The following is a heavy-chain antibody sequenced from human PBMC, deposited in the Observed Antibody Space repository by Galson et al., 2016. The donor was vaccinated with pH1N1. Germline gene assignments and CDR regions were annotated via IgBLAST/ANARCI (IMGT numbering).Heavy chain of an antibody. J-gene: IGHJ4*02. D-gene: IGHD2-8*01. CDR2: VNEEGIEE. Sequence: SLRLSCAGSGFNFSNHWMAWVRQAPGKGLEWVAHVNEEGIEENYIDSVTGRFIITRDNAKKPVFLRMYSLRGDDTAVYYCAGVQVSAFFSMDHWGQGALVTVSS. CDR1: GFNFSNHW. V-gene: IGHV3-7*03. CDR3: AGVQVSAFFSMDH.